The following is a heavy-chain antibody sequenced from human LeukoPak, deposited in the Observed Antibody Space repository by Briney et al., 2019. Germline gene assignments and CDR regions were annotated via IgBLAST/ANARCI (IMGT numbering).Heavy chain of an antibody. CDR2: IYTSGST. J-gene: IGHJ6*03. V-gene: IGHV4-4*09. Sequence: SETLSLTCTVSSGSISSYYWSWIRQPPGKGLDWIGSIYTSGSTNYKPSLKSRVTISVDTSKNQFSLKLTSVTAADTAVYYCARPLPPSGSYSYYYYYMDVWGKGTTVTVSS. D-gene: IGHD1-26*01. CDR3: ARPLPPSGSYSYYYYYMDV. CDR1: SGSISSYY.